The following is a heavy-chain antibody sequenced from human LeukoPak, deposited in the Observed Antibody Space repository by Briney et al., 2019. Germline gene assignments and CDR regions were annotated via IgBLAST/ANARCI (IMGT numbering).Heavy chain of an antibody. V-gene: IGHV4-39*07. D-gene: IGHD6-6*01. Sequence: SETLSLTCTVSGGSISSSSYYWGWIRQPPGKGLEWIGSIYYSGSTYYNPSLKSRVTISVDTSKNQFSLKLSSVTAADTAVYYCAGNIAAEDYSDYWGQGTLVTVSS. CDR2: IYYSGST. J-gene: IGHJ4*02. CDR3: AGNIAAEDYSDY. CDR1: GGSISSSSYY.